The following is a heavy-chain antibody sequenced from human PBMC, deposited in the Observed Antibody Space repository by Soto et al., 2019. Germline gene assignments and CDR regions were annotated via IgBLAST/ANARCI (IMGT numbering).Heavy chain of an antibody. J-gene: IGHJ3*02. CDR2: IWYDGSNK. CDR1: GFTFSTYG. V-gene: IGHV3-33*01. D-gene: IGHD4-17*01. CDR3: ARDLSGDYGALDT. Sequence: PGGSLRLSCTPSGFTFSTYGMYWARQAPGKGLEWVAVIWYDGSNKVYADSVKGRFTISRDNSKNTLYLQMNSLRAEDTAVYYCARDLSGDYGALDTWGQGTMVTVSS.